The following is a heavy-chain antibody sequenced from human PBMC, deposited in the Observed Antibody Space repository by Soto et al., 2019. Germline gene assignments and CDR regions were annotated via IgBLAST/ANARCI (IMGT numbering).Heavy chain of an antibody. CDR1: GFTFSSYA. D-gene: IGHD3-3*01. V-gene: IGHV3-23*01. CDR2: ISGSGGST. J-gene: IGHJ4*02. CDR3: AKDYDFWSGTLDY. Sequence: VGSLRLSCAASGFTFSSYAMSWVRQAPGKGLEWVSAISGSGGSTYYADSVKGRFTISRDNSKNTLYLQMNSLRAEDTAVYYCAKDYDFWSGTLDYWGQGTLVTVSS.